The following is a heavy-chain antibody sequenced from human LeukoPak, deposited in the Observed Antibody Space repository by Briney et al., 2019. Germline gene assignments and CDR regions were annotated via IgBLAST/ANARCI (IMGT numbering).Heavy chain of an antibody. CDR3: AISAAGTAYNWFDP. CDR1: GGSFSGYY. V-gene: IGHV4-34*01. J-gene: IGHJ5*02. D-gene: IGHD6-13*01. CDR2: IYYSGST. Sequence: SETLSLTCAVYGGSFSGYYWGWIRQPPGKGLEWIGSIYYSGSTYYNPSLKSRVTISVDTSKNQFSLKLSSVTAADTAVYYCAISAAGTAYNWFDPGGQGTLVTVSS.